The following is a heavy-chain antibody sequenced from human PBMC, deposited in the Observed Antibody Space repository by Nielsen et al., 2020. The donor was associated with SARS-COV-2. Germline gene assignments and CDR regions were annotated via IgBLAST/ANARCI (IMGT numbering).Heavy chain of an antibody. CDR2: IWIDGNNR. CDR1: GFTFSSYG. CDR3: ARGNRVQLELRTYGMDV. D-gene: IGHD1-7*01. J-gene: IGHJ6*02. Sequence: GESLKISCAASGFTFSSYGMHWVRQAPGKGLEWVAVIWIDGNNRYYGESMKGRFTVSRDNSRNTLYLQMNSLRAEDTAVYYCARGNRVQLELRTYGMDVWGQGTTVTVSS. V-gene: IGHV3-33*01.